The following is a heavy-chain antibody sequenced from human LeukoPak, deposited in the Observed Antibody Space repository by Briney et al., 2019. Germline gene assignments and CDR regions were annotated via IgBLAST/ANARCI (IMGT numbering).Heavy chain of an antibody. CDR2: IIPILGIA. D-gene: IGHD1-26*01. Sequence: SVKVSCKASGGTFSSYAISWVRQAPGQGLEWMGRIIPILGIANYAQKFQGRVTITADKSTSTAYMELSSLRSEDTAVYYCARGGSYLWHAFDIWGQGTMVTVSS. CDR3: ARGGSYLWHAFDI. J-gene: IGHJ3*02. V-gene: IGHV1-69*04. CDR1: GGTFSSYA.